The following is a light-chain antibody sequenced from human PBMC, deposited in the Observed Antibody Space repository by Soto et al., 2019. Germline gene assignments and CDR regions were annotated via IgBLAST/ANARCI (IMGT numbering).Light chain of an antibody. CDR3: QQYGSSPWA. Sequence: SPATLSDSRRKGFTRCWRASQSVSSNLAWYQQKPGQAPRLLIYTASTRATDIPDRFSGSGSGTDFTLTISRLEPEDVAVYYCQQYGSSPWAFGQGTKVDIK. CDR1: QSVSSN. V-gene: IGKV3-20*01. J-gene: IGKJ1*01. CDR2: TAS.